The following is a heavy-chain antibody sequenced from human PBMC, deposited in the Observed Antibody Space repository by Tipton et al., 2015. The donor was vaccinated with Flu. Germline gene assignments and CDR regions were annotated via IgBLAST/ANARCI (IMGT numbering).Heavy chain of an antibody. J-gene: IGHJ4*02. CDR2: IKQDGSEK. CDR1: GFIFRNYW. V-gene: IGHV3-7*01. Sequence: SLRLSCTTSGFIFRNYWLNWVRQAPGKGLEWVANIKQDGSEKGYADSVKGRFTISRDNVKNSLYLQMNSLRVDDTAVYYCARDNRRSIWDQFHFDYWGRGVLVTVSS. CDR3: ARDNRRSIWDQFHFDY. D-gene: IGHD6-13*01.